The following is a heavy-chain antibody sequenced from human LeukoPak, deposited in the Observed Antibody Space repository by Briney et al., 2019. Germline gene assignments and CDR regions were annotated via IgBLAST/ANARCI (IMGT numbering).Heavy chain of an antibody. CDR2: ISWNSGRI. CDR3: AKDLVRGVYYYYDMDV. CDR1: GFTFDDCA. D-gene: IGHD3-10*01. Sequence: GGSLRLSCAASGFTFDDCAMYWVRQAPGKGLEWVSGISWNSGRIGYADSVKGRFTISRDNAKNSLYLQMNSLRAEDTALYYCAKDLVRGVYYYYDMDVWGQGTTVTVSS. V-gene: IGHV3-9*01. J-gene: IGHJ6*02.